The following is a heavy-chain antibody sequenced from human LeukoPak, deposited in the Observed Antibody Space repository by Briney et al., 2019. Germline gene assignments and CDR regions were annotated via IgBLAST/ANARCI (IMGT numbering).Heavy chain of an antibody. V-gene: IGHV1-46*01. CDR2: IYPSGGWT. Sequence: GASVKVSCKASGASFINYYIHWVRQAPGQGLEWVGLIYPSGGWTNYAQKFQVRVTMTTDTSTSTVYMELSSLRSEDTAIYYCARDVPHNCFDPWGQGTLVTVSP. CDR1: GASFINYY. J-gene: IGHJ5*02. CDR3: ARDVPHNCFDP.